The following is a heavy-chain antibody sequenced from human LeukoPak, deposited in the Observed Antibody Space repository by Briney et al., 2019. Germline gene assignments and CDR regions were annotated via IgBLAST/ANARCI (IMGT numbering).Heavy chain of an antibody. Sequence: PGGSLRLSCAASGFTFSSYSMNWVRKAPGKGLEWVSYISSSSTIYYADSVKGRFTISRDNAKNSLYLQMNSLRAEDTAVYYCAREYYDFWSGYLYYYYMDVWGKGTTVTVSS. D-gene: IGHD3-3*01. CDR3: AREYYDFWSGYLYYYYMDV. CDR1: GFTFSSYS. CDR2: ISSSSTI. J-gene: IGHJ6*03. V-gene: IGHV3-48*01.